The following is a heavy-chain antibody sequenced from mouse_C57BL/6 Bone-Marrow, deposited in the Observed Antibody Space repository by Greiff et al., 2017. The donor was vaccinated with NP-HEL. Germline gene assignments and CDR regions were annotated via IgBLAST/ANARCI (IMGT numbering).Heavy chain of an antibody. Sequence: VQLQQPGAELVKPGASVKLSCKASGYTFTSYWMHWVKQRPGQGLEWIGMIHPNSGSTNYNEKFKSKATLTVDKSSSTAYMQLSSLTSEDSAVYYCARVYSNYGEFAYWGQGTLVTVSA. CDR2: IHPNSGST. V-gene: IGHV1-64*01. J-gene: IGHJ3*01. D-gene: IGHD2-5*01. CDR3: ARVYSNYGEFAY. CDR1: GYTFTSYW.